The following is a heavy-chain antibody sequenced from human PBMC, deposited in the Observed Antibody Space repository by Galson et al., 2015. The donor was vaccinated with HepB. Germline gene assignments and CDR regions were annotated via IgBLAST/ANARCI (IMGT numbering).Heavy chain of an antibody. CDR3: AREAVAGIGAWFDP. V-gene: IGHV3-21*01. CDR1: GFTFSSYS. J-gene: IGHJ5*02. CDR2: ISSSSSYI. Sequence: SLRLSCAASGFTFSSYSMNWVRQAPGKGLEWVSSISSSSSYIYYADSVKGRFTISRDNAKNSLYLQMNSLRAEDTAVYYCAREAVAGIGAWFDPWGQGTLVTVSS. D-gene: IGHD6-19*01.